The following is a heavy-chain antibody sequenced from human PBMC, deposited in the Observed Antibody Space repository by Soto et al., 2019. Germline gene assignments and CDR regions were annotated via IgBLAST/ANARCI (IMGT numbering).Heavy chain of an antibody. CDR3: ARPSNYGSGQAWDTYYMDV. D-gene: IGHD3-10*01. Sequence: NTSETLSITCTVSGGSISSSSYYGGWIRQPPGKGLEWIGSIYYSGSTYYNPSLKSRVTISVDTSKNQFSLKLSSVTAADTAVYYCARPSNYGSGQAWDTYYMDVWGKGTTVTVSS. CDR1: GGSISSSSYY. J-gene: IGHJ6*03. CDR2: IYYSGST. V-gene: IGHV4-39*01.